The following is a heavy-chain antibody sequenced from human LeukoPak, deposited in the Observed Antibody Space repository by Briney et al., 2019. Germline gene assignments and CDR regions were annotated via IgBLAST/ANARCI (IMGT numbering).Heavy chain of an antibody. J-gene: IGHJ6*03. CDR1: GGSISSGGYS. Sequence: SETLSLTCAVSGGSISSGGYSWSWIRQPAGKGLEWIGRIYTSGSTNYNPSLKSRVTISVDTSKNQFSLKLSSVTAADTAVYYCARMDVLAMPNMDVWGKGTTVTISS. CDR3: ARMDVLAMPNMDV. V-gene: IGHV4-61*02. D-gene: IGHD2-2*01. CDR2: IYTSGST.